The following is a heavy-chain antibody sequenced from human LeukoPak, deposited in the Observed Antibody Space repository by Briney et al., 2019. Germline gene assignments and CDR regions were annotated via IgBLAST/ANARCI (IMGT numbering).Heavy chain of an antibody. CDR1: GFTFSNYA. V-gene: IGHV3-23*01. Sequence: PGGSLRLSCAASGFTFSNYAMSWVRQAPGKGLEWVSSISASGGSTYYVDSVKGRFTISRDNSKNTLYLQMSSLRSEDTAVYYCAKGGGSPSGAYGTSISCHRFDPWGQGTLVTVSS. CDR3: AKGGGSPSGAYGTSISCHRFDP. D-gene: IGHD2-2*01. CDR2: ISASGGST. J-gene: IGHJ5*02.